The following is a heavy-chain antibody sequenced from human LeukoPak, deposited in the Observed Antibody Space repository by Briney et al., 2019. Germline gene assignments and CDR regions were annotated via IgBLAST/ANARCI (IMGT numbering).Heavy chain of an antibody. CDR1: GFTVSTNF. CDR2: IYAGGDT. V-gene: IGHV3-53*01. CDR3: ARSGSGWFDY. D-gene: IGHD6-19*01. J-gene: IGHJ4*02. Sequence: GGSLRLSCAASGFTVSTNFMSWVRQAPGKGLEWVSVIYAGGDTYYADSVKGRFTISRDNSKNTLYLQMNSLSAEDTAVYYCARSGSGWFDYWGQGTLVTVSS.